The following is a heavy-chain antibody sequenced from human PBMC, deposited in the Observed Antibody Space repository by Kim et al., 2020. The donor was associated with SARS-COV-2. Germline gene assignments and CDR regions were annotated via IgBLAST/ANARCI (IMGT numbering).Heavy chain of an antibody. CDR1: GFTFSSYA. Sequence: GGSLRLSCAASGFTFSSYAMHWVRQAPGKGLEWVAVIWYDGSNKYYADSVKGRFTISRDNSKNTLYLQMNSLRAEDTAVYYCAKDRARGAAAGANWFDPWGQGTLVTVSS. CDR2: IWYDGSNK. D-gene: IGHD6-13*01. J-gene: IGHJ5*02. CDR3: AKDRARGAAAGANWFDP. V-gene: IGHV3-33*06.